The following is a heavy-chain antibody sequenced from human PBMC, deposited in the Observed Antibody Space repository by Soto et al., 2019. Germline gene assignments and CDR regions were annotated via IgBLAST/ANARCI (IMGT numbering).Heavy chain of an antibody. V-gene: IGHV4-61*08. CDR1: GGSVSSGDYY. CDR3: ARIPVDTSMIYWLDP. J-gene: IGHJ5*02. Sequence: PSETLSLTCTVSGGSVSSGDYYWSWIRQPPGKGLEWIGYIYYSGNTNYNPSLKSRVIISVDTSKNLFSLKLTSVTGADTAVYYCARIPVDTSMIYWLDPWGQGTLVTVSS. D-gene: IGHD5-18*01. CDR2: IYYSGNT.